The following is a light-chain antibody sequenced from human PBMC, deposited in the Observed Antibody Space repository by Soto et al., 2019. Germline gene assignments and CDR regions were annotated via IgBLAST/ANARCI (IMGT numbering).Light chain of an antibody. V-gene: IGKV1-5*01. CDR2: DAS. CDR3: QQYNSYSLVT. CDR1: QSISSW. Sequence: DLQMTQSPSTLSASVGDRVTITCRASQSISSWLAWYQQKAGKAPKLLIYDASSLESGVPSRFSGSGSGTEFALTISSLQPDDFATYYCQQYNSYSLVTFGQGTKLEIK. J-gene: IGKJ2*01.